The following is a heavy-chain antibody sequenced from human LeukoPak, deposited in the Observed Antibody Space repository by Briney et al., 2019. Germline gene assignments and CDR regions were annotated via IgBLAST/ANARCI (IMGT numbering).Heavy chain of an antibody. V-gene: IGHV3-7*01. Sequence: GGSLRLSCAASGFTFSSYWMSWVRQAPGKGLEWVANIKQDGSEKYYVDSVKGRFTISRDNAKNSLYLQMNSLRVEDTAVYFCVRGGCYSTTCRRHYYAMDVWGQGTTVTVSS. D-gene: IGHD2-2*01. J-gene: IGHJ6*02. CDR1: GFTFSSYW. CDR3: VRGGCYSTTCRRHYYAMDV. CDR2: IKQDGSEK.